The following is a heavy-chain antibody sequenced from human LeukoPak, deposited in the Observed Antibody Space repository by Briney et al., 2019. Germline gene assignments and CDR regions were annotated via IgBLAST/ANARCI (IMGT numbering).Heavy chain of an antibody. D-gene: IGHD2-15*01. CDR1: GGSISSYY. V-gene: IGHV4-59*01. J-gene: IGHJ3*02. CDR2: IYYSGST. CDR3: AREEVVAATNAFDI. Sequence: PSETLSLTCTVPGGSISSYYWSWIRQPPGKGLEWIGYIYYSGSTNYNPSLKSRVTISVDTSKNQFSLKLSSVTAADTAVYYCAREEVVAATNAFDIWGQGTMVTVSS.